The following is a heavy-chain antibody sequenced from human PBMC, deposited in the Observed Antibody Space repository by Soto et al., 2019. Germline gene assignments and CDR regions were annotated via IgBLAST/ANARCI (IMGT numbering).Heavy chain of an antibody. J-gene: IGHJ5*02. CDR2: ISSSSSYI. Sequence: GGSLRLSCAASGFTFSSYSMNWVRQAPGKGLEWVSSISSSSSYIYYADSVKGRFTISRDNAKNSLYLQMNSLRAEDTAVYYCARDIVLMVYAPNWFDPWGQGTLVTVSS. CDR3: ARDIVLMVYAPNWFDP. D-gene: IGHD2-8*01. V-gene: IGHV3-21*01. CDR1: GFTFSSYS.